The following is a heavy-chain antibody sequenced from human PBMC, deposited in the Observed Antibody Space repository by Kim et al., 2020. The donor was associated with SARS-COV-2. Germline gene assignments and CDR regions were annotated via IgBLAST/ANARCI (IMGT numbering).Heavy chain of an antibody. V-gene: IGHV4-59*13. CDR1: GGSISSYY. D-gene: IGHD6-13*01. J-gene: IGHJ4*02. CDR2: IYYSGST. CDR3: ARGVGSSSWYPNPIFDY. Sequence: SETLSLTCTVSGGSISSYYWSWIRQPPGKGLEWIGYIYYSGSTNYNPSLKSRVTISVDTSKNQFSLKLSSVTAADTAVYYCARGVGSSSWYPNPIFDYWGQGTLVTVSS.